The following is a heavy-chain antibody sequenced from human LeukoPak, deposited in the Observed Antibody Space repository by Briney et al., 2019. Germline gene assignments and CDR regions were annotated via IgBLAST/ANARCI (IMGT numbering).Heavy chain of an antibody. CDR2: ISSSSIYI. V-gene: IGHV3-21*01. CDR3: ARVAAAGKKHNWFDP. CDR1: GLTFSSYS. J-gene: IGHJ5*02. D-gene: IGHD6-13*01. Sequence: NPGGSLRLSCAASGLTFSSYSMNWVRQAPGKGLEWVSSISSSSIYIYYADSVKGRFTISRDNAKNSLYLQMNSLRAEDTAVYYCARVAAAGKKHNWFDPWGQGTLVTVSS.